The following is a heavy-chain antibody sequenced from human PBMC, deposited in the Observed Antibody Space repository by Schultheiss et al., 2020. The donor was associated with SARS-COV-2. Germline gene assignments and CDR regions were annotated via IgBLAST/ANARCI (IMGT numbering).Heavy chain of an antibody. J-gene: IGHJ6*02. Sequence: GGSLRLSCAASGFTFSSYGMHWVRQAPGKGLEWVAVIWYDGSNKYYADSVKGRFTISRDNSKNTLYLQMNSLRAEDTAVYYCARGGLSYGMDVWGQGTTVTVSS. CDR2: IWYDGSNK. V-gene: IGHV3-33*01. CDR3: ARGGLSYGMDV. CDR1: GFTFSSYG. D-gene: IGHD3/OR15-3a*01.